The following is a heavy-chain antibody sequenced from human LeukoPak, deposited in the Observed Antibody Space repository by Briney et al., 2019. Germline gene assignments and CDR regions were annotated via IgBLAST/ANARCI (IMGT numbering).Heavy chain of an antibody. V-gene: IGHV1-46*01. D-gene: IGHD3-16*02. CDR2: INPSGGST. Sequence: ASVKVPCKASGYTFTSYYMHWVRQAPGQGLEWMGIINPSGGSTSYAQKFQGRVTMTRDTSTSTVYMELSSLRSEDTAVYYCASDPHYDYVWGSYRYWGQGTLVTVSS. J-gene: IGHJ4*02. CDR3: ASDPHYDYVWGSYRY. CDR1: GYTFTSYY.